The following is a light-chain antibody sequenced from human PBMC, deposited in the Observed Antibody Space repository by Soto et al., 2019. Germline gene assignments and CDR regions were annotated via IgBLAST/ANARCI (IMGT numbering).Light chain of an antibody. V-gene: IGKV3-20*01. CDR2: GAS. J-gene: IGKJ1*01. CDR1: QSVSSTF. Sequence: EIVLTQSPGTLSLSPGERVTLSCRASQSVSSTFLAWYQQRPGQAPRLLLYGASSRATGIPDRFSGSGSGTDLTLTISRLETEDFAVYYCQQHGSSPRTFGRGTKVVIK. CDR3: QQHGSSPRT.